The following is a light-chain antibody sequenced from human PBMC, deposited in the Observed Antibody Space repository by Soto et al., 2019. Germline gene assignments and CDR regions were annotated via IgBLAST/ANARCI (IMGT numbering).Light chain of an antibody. CDR2: GAS. Sequence: EIVLTQSPGTLFLSPGERATLSCRASQSVSSTYLAWYQQKPGQAPRLLIYGASSRATGIPDRFSGSGSGTDFTLPITRLEPEDFALYYCQRYDISPFPFGQGTKLEIK. J-gene: IGKJ2*01. V-gene: IGKV3-20*01. CDR3: QRYDISPFP. CDR1: QSVSSTY.